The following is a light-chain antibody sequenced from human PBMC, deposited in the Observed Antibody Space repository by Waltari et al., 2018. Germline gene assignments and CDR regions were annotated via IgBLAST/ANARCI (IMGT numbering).Light chain of an antibody. V-gene: IGLV3-19*01. Sequence: SSELTQDPAVSVALGQTVRITCQGDSLRSYYASWYQQKPGPSPVLVIYGKNNRPPGIPDRFSGSSSGNTASLTIAGVQAEDEADYYCNSRDSSGNLVVFGGGTKLTVL. CDR2: GKN. CDR3: NSRDSSGNLVV. J-gene: IGLJ2*01. CDR1: SLRSYY.